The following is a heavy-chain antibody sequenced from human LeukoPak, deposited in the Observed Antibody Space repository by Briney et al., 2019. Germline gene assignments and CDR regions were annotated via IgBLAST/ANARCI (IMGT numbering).Heavy chain of an antibody. CDR2: INPTTGGT. D-gene: IGHD2-21*01. Sequence: GASVKVSCKTSGYTFTDYYMHWVRQAPGQGLEWMGWINPTTGGTSSAQKFQGRVTMTRDTSITTVYMEVKWLTSGDTAIYYCARADRLDGGPYLIGPWGQGTLVTVSS. J-gene: IGHJ5*02. V-gene: IGHV1-2*02. CDR3: ARADRLDGGPYLIGP. CDR1: GYTFTDYY.